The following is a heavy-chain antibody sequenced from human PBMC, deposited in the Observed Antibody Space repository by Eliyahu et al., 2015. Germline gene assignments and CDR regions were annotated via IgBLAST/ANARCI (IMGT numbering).Heavy chain of an antibody. CDR1: GGSVXXGTYY. J-gene: IGHJ5*02. CDR2: IYXSGST. Sequence: QLQLQESGPGLVKPSETLSLTCTXSGGSVXXGTYYWGWIRQPTGKXLEWIGSIYXSGSTQYNPSVQSRVAMSVDTAKNQFSLNLRSVTAADTAVYYCAGYCSSPSCYGSDPWGQGTLVTVSS. V-gene: IGHV4-39*01. CDR3: AGYCSSPSCYGSDP. D-gene: IGHD2-2*01.